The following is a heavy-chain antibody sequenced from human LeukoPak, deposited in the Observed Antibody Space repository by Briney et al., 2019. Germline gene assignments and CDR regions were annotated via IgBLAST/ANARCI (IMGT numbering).Heavy chain of an antibody. J-gene: IGHJ6*02. D-gene: IGHD2/OR15-2a*01. Sequence: GGSPRLSCAASGFSFHTHWMSWVRQTPGKGLEWVANIKQDGSSKEYVDSVRGRFTISRDNAKNSLYLQLNSLRAEDTAVYYCARRTTEIVVSGWGYGMDVWGHGTTVIVSS. CDR2: IKQDGSSK. V-gene: IGHV3-7*01. CDR1: GFSFHTHW. CDR3: ARRTTEIVVSGWGYGMDV.